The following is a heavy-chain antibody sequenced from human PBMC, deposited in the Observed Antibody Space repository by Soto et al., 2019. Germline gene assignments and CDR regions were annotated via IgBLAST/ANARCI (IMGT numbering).Heavy chain of an antibody. D-gene: IGHD3-16*02. J-gene: IGHJ3*02. V-gene: IGHV1-18*04. CDR3: ARGYYDYFWGSYRPNDAFDI. CDR2: INPYDGET. CDR1: GYNLTHHG. Sequence: AQLVQSGPEVKKPGASMKISCRASGYNLTHHGISWVRQAPGQGLEWMGWINPYDGETDYVERFQGRVTMSTDASLTTAYLDLRSLRSDDTAVYYCARGYYDYFWGSYRPNDAFDIWGQGTTVIVSS.